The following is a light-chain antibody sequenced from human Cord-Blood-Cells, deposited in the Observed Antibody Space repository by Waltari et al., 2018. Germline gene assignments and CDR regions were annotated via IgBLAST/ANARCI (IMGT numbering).Light chain of an antibody. CDR1: SLRSYY. V-gene: IGLV3-19*01. CDR3: NSRDSSGNHLV. CDR2: GKN. Sequence: SSELTQDPAVSVALGQTVRITCQGDSLRSYYASWYQQKPGQAPVLVIYGKNNRPSGIPDRFSGSSSGNTASLTITGAHAEEEADYYCNSRDSSGNHLVFGGGAKLTVL. J-gene: IGLJ3*02.